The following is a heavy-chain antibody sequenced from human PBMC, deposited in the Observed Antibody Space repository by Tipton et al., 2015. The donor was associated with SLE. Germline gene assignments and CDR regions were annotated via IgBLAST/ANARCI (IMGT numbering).Heavy chain of an antibody. Sequence: TLSLTCAVYGGSFSGYYWSWIRQPLGKGLEWIGEINHSGSTNYNPSLKRRVTISVDTSKNQFSLKLSSVTAADTAVYYCARGGSSWSGYYYYYMDVWGKGTTVTVSS. CDR3: ARGGSSWSGYYYYYMDV. D-gene: IGHD6-13*01. CDR2: INHSGST. V-gene: IGHV4-34*01. J-gene: IGHJ6*03. CDR1: GGSFSGYY.